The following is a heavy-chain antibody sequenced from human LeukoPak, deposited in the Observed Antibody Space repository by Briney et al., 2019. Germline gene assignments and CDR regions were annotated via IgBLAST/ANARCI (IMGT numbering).Heavy chain of an antibody. D-gene: IGHD7-27*01. V-gene: IGHV3-23*01. CDR1: GFTFGSYA. Sequence: GGSLRLSCAASGFTFGSYAMSWVRQAPGKGLEWVAAIGRDGVNTMYADSVKGRLTISRDNSKSTLYLQMNSLRAEDTAVYYCAKGQNWGSVYFDYWGQGTLVSVSS. CDR3: AKGQNWGSVYFDY. J-gene: IGHJ4*02. CDR2: IGRDGVNT.